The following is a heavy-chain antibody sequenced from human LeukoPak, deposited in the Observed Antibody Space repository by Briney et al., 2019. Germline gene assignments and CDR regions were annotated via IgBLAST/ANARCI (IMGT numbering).Heavy chain of an antibody. CDR3: ARDLSSTSNREFDY. CDR2: LNPNNGYT. V-gene: IGHV1-2*06. D-gene: IGHD1-14*01. J-gene: IGHJ4*02. CDR1: GYAFIDYF. Sequence: GASVKVSCKTSGYAFIDYFIHWVRQAPGQGPEWMGRLNPNNGYTFYTEEFQGRVTMTRDTSISTAYMELSRLTSDDTALYYCARDLSSTSNREFDYWGQGTLVTVSS.